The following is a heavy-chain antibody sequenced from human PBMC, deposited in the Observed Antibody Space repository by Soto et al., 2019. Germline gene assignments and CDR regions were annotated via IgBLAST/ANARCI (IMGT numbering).Heavy chain of an antibody. V-gene: IGHV1-2*02. CDR2: INPNSGT. Sequence: ASVKVSCKASGYIFTGYYIHWVRQAPGQGLEWMGWINPNSGTNYAQNFQGRVIMTRDTSTSTAYMELSGLRFDDTAVYYCATRHTSGRDAFHIWGQGTMVTVSS. CDR1: GYIFTGYY. CDR3: ATRHTSGRDAFHI. J-gene: IGHJ3*02. D-gene: IGHD6-25*01.